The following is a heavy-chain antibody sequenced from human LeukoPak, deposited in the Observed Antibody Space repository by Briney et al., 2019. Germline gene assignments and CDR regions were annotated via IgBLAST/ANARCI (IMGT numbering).Heavy chain of an antibody. D-gene: IGHD3-10*01. CDR1: GFNFDDYA. J-gene: IGHJ5*02. Sequence: GGSLRLSCAASGFNFDDYAMHWVRQLPGKGLEWVSFISWDGGRTYYADSVKGRFTISRDNSRNTLYLQMNSLSGEDAAVYSCARGGIPTGPYYYFHYIDLWGQGTLVTVSS. CDR3: ARGGIPTGPYYYFHYIDL. V-gene: IGHV3-43D*04. CDR2: ISWDGGRT.